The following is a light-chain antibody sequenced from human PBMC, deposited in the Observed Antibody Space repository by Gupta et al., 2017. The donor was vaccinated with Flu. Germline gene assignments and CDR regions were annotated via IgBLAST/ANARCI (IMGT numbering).Light chain of an antibody. Sequence: PSSVSASVGDRVTITGRASQSVGSGLAWYQQKPRNAPKLLMYTASSLQGGVPSRFSGSGSGTDFTLTITSLQPEDFATYYCQQGNSFPRTFGGGTKVES. V-gene: IGKV1-12*01. CDR1: QSVGSG. CDR2: TAS. CDR3: QQGNSFPRT. J-gene: IGKJ4*01.